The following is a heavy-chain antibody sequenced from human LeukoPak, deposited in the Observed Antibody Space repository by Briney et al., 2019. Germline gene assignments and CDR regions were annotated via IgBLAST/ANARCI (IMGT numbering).Heavy chain of an antibody. CDR2: ISAYNGNT. CDR3: ARDLREDIVVVPAPKGSRGWFDP. J-gene: IGHJ5*02. CDR1: GYTFTSYG. Sequence: ASVKVSCKASGYTFTSYGISWVRQAPGQGLEWMGWISAYNGNTNYAQKLQGRVTMTTDTSTSTAYMELRSLRSDDTAVYYCARDLREDIVVVPAPKGSRGWFDPWGQGTLVTVSS. V-gene: IGHV1-18*01. D-gene: IGHD2-2*01.